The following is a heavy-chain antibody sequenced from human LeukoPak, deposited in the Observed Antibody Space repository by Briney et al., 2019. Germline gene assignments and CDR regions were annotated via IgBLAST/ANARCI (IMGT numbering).Heavy chain of an antibody. J-gene: IGHJ4*02. CDR3: ASNSITMIVGGFDY. CDR2: IIPIFGTA. Sequence: ASVKVSCKASGYTFTSYYMHWVRQAPGQGLEWMGGIIPIFGTANYAQKFQGRVTITAAESTSTAYMELSSLRSEDTAVYYCASNSITMIVGGFDYWGQGTLVTVSS. D-gene: IGHD3-22*01. CDR1: GYTFTSYY. V-gene: IGHV1-69*13.